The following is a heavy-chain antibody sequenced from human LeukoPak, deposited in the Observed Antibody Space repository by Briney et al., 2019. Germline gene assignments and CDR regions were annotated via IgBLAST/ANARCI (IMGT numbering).Heavy chain of an antibody. CDR3: AKDGMRYYYDSSGYGVFAV. CDR2: ISYDGSNK. Sequence: GRSLRLSCAASGFTFSSYGMHWGRQAPGKGLEWVAVISYDGSNKYYADSVKGRFTISRDNSKNTLYLQMNSLRAEDTAVYYCAKDGMRYYYDSSGYGVFAVWGQGTLVTVSS. J-gene: IGHJ4*02. CDR1: GFTFSSYG. D-gene: IGHD3-22*01. V-gene: IGHV3-30*18.